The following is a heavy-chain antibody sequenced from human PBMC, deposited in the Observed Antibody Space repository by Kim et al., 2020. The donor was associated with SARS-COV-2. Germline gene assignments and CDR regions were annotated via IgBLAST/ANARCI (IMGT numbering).Heavy chain of an antibody. CDR2: ISWNSGSI. V-gene: IGHV3-9*01. Sequence: GGSLRLSCAASGFTFDDYAMHWVRQAPGKGLEWVSGISWNSGSIGYADSVKGRFTISRDNAKNSLYLQMNSLRAEDTALYYCAKATSLTTVTTDFDYWG. J-gene: IGHJ4*01. CDR1: GFTFDDYA. CDR3: AKATSLTTVTTDFDY. D-gene: IGHD4-17*01.